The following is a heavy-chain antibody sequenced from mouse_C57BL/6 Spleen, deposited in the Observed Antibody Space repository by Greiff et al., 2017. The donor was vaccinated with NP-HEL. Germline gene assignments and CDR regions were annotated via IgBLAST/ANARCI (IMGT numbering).Heavy chain of an antibody. Sequence: VQLQQSGAELVRPGASVKLSCTASGFNIKDDYMHWVKQRPEQGLEWIGWIDPENGDPEYASKFPGKATITADTSSSTAYLQLSSRTSEDTAVYYCTTSVVTPSYAMDYWGQGTSVTVSA. CDR3: TTSVVTPSYAMDY. V-gene: IGHV14-4*01. J-gene: IGHJ4*01. D-gene: IGHD1-1*01. CDR2: IDPENGDP. CDR1: GFNIKDDY.